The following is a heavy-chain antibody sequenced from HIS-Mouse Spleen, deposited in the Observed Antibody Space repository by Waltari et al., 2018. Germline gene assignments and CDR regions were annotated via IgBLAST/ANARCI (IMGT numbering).Heavy chain of an antibody. CDR3: ARGAVAGDAFDI. CDR1: GFTVSSYA. J-gene: IGHJ3*02. D-gene: IGHD6-19*01. Sequence: QVQLVESGGGVVQPGRSLGLSWAASGFTVSSYAMHGVRQAPGKGLEWVAVISYDGSNKYYADSVKGRFTISRDNSKNTLYLQMNSLRAEDTAVYYCARGAVAGDAFDIWGQGTMVTVSS. V-gene: IGHV3-30*04. CDR2: ISYDGSNK.